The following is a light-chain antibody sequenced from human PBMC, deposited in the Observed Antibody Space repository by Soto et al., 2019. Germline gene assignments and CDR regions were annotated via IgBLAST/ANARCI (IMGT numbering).Light chain of an antibody. Sequence: QSVLTQPASVSGFPGQSITISCTGTSSDVGGYNYVSWYQQHPGRAPKLMIYEVSNRPSGFSNRFSGSKSGNTASLTISGLKAEDEADYYCSSYTSSSTIDVFAKGTKVTVL. J-gene: IGLJ1*01. CDR2: EVS. V-gene: IGLV2-14*01. CDR3: SSYTSSSTIDV. CDR1: SSDVGGYNY.